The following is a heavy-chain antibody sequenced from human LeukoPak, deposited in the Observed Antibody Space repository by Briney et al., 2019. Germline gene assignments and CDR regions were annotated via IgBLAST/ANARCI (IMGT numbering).Heavy chain of an antibody. J-gene: IGHJ4*02. CDR2: INSDGSST. Sequence: PGGSLRLSCAASGFTFSSYWMHWVRQAPGKGLVWVSRINSDGSSTSYADSVKGRFTISRDNAKNTLYLQMNSLRAEDTAVYYCARAMGFWSGYYYFDYWGQGTLVTVSS. CDR3: ARAMGFWSGYYYFDY. CDR1: GFTFSSYW. D-gene: IGHD3-3*01. V-gene: IGHV3-74*01.